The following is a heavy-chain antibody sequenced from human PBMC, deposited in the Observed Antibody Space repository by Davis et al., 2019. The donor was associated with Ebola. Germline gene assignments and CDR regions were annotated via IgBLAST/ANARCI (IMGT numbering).Heavy chain of an antibody. CDR1: AGTFSSYA. V-gene: IGHV1-69*06. CDR2: IIPIFGTA. Sequence: AASVKVSCKASAGTFSSYAISWVRQAPGQGLEWMGGIIPIFGTANYAQKFQGRVTITADKSTSTAYMELSSLRSEDTAVYYCARARGPYCTGGVCYRAYYYYGMDVWGQGTTVTVSS. CDR3: ARARGPYCTGGVCYRAYYYYGMDV. J-gene: IGHJ6*02. D-gene: IGHD2-8*02.